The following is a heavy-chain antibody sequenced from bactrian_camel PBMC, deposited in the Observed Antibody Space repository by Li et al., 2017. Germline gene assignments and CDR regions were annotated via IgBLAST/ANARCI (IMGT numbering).Heavy chain of an antibody. Sequence: VQLVESGGGSVQAGGSLKLSCSASGYQFVSCGVGWFRQAPGQGREGVAFVCHTGASDYIDSVEGRFTISNDFAKKTVVLQMNSLKPEDTAMYYCAASTSDHYDQRALRLEVRGYDSWGQGTQVTVS. CDR2: VCHTGAS. V-gene: IGHV3S66*01. CDR1: GYQFVSCG. D-gene: IGHD4*01. CDR3: AASTSDHYDQRALRLEVRGYDS. J-gene: IGHJ4*01.